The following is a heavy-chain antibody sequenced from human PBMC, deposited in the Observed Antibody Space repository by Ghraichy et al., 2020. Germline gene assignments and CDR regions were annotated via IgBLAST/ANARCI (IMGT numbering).Heavy chain of an antibody. CDR1: GGSFKDIY. CDR3: ARGPGMVGFIVPRPFDF. J-gene: IGHJ4*02. CDR2: INQSGGA. D-gene: IGHD1-26*01. V-gene: IGHV4-34*01. Sequence: SETLSLTCAVSGGSFKDIYWSWIRQSPGKGQGWIGEINQSGGATYNPSLKSRVTMSVDTSKTQFSLNLSSVTAAATAIYYCARGPGMVGFIVPRPFDFWGQGTLVTVSS.